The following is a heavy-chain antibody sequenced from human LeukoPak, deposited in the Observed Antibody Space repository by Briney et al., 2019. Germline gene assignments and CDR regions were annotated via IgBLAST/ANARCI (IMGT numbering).Heavy chain of an antibody. J-gene: IGHJ4*02. CDR3: ARGTPLDY. Sequence: LSLTCTVSGYSISSGYYWGWIRQPPGKGLEWVSYISSSGSTIYYADSVKGRFTISRDNAKNSLYLQMNSLRAEDTAVYYCARGTPLDYWGQGTLVTVSS. D-gene: IGHD4-23*01. CDR1: GYSISSGYY. CDR2: ISSSGSTI. V-gene: IGHV3-11*01.